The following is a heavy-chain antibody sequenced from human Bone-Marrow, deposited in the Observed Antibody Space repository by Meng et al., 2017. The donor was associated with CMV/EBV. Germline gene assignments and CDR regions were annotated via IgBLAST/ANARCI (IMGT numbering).Heavy chain of an antibody. Sequence: GGSLRLSCAASGFTFSSYGMHWVRQAPGKGLEWVAFIRYDGSNKYYADSVKGRFTISRDNSKNTLYLQMNSLRAEDTAVYYCALTSSVDTDFDYWGQRTLVTVSS. CDR3: ALTSSVDTDFDY. CDR2: IRYDGSNK. D-gene: IGHD5-18*01. V-gene: IGHV3-30*02. CDR1: GFTFSSYG. J-gene: IGHJ4*02.